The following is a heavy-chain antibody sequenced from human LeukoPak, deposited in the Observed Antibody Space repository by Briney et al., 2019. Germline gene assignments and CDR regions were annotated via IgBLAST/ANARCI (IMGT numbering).Heavy chain of an antibody. D-gene: IGHD4-17*01. Sequence: GGSLRLSCAASGFTFSSYGMHWVRQAPGKGLEWVAVIWYDGSNKYYADSVKGRFTISRDNSKNTLYLQMNSLRAEDTAVYYCARPRGGYGGYGHFDYWGQGTLVTVSS. CDR1: GFTFSSYG. CDR3: ARPRGGYGGYGHFDY. V-gene: IGHV3-33*01. J-gene: IGHJ4*02. CDR2: IWYDGSNK.